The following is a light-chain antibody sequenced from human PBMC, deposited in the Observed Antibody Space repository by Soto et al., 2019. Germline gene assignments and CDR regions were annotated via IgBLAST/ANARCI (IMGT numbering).Light chain of an antibody. Sequence: EIVLTQSPGTLSLSPGEIATLSCRASQSVSSSYLAWYQQKPGQAPRPLIYGASSRAIGIPDRFSGSGSGTDFTLTISRLEPEDFEVYYCQQYGSSPWTLGQGTKVEIK. J-gene: IGKJ1*01. CDR1: QSVSSSY. V-gene: IGKV3-20*01. CDR3: QQYGSSPWT. CDR2: GAS.